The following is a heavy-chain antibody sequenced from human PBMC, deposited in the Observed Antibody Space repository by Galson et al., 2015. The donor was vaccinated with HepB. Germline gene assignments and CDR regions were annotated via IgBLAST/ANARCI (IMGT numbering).Heavy chain of an antibody. D-gene: IGHD6-13*01. V-gene: IGHV3-23*01. CDR1: GFTVSSNY. Sequence: SLRLSCAASGFTVSSNYMSWVRQAPGKGLEWVSAISGSGGSTYYADSVKGRFTISRDNSKNTLYLQMNSLRAEDTAVYYCAKDLTAAASRILDYWGQGTLVTVSS. CDR3: AKDLTAAASRILDY. J-gene: IGHJ4*02. CDR2: ISGSGGST.